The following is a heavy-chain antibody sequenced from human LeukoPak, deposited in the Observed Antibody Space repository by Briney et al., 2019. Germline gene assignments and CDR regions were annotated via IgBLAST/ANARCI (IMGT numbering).Heavy chain of an antibody. V-gene: IGHV3-64D*09. CDR1: RFTFSSYA. CDR2: ISSNGGTI. CDR3: VKGSEAYCDSKSDY. D-gene: IGHD3-22*01. Sequence: GGSLRLSCSASRFTFSSYAMHWVRQAPGNGLEYVSAISSNGGTIYYADSAKGRFTISRDNSKNTLYLQMSSLRVEDTAVYYCVKGSEAYCDSKSDYWGQGTLVTVSS. J-gene: IGHJ4*02.